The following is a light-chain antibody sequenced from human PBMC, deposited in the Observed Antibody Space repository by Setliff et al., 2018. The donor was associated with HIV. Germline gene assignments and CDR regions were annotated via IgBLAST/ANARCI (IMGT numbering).Light chain of an antibody. Sequence: SALTQPASVSGSPGQSITISCTGTSSDVGGYNYVSWYQQHPGKAPKLIIYEVRNRPSGVSSRFSGSKSGNTASLTISGLQAEDEADYYCSSYAITNTLPFGTGTKSPS. J-gene: IGLJ1*01. CDR2: EVR. CDR1: SSDVGGYNY. V-gene: IGLV2-14*01. CDR3: SSYAITNTLP.